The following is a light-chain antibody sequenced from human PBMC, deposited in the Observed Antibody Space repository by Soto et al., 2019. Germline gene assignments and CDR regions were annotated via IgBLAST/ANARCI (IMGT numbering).Light chain of an antibody. CDR2: GAS. CDR1: QSVSSN. CDR3: QQYNNWPTWT. J-gene: IGKJ1*01. Sequence: EIVMTQSPATLSVSPGERATLSCRASQSVSSNLAWYQQKPGQAPRLLIYGASTRATGIPARFSDSGSGTEFTLTISSLHSEDFAVYYCQQYNNWPTWTFGQGTKVEIK. V-gene: IGKV3-15*01.